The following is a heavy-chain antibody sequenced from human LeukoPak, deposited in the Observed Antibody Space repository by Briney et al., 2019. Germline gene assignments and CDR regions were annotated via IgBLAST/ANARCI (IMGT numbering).Heavy chain of an antibody. D-gene: IGHD6-19*01. Sequence: PSETLPLTCTVSGGSISSYYWSWIRQPPGKGLEWIGYIYYSGSTNYNPSLKSRVTISVDTSKNQFSLKLSSVTAADTAVYYCAGSIAVDGEGIDYWGQGTLVTVSS. CDR1: GGSISSYY. J-gene: IGHJ4*02. CDR3: AGSIAVDGEGIDY. CDR2: IYYSGST. V-gene: IGHV4-59*08.